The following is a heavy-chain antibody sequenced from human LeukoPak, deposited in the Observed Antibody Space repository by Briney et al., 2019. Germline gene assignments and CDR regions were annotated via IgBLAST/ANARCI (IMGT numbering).Heavy chain of an antibody. Sequence: KAGGSLRPSCAASGFTFSDYYMTWIRQAPGKGLEWVSYISRSGSTIYYADSVKGRFTISRDNAKNSLYLQMNSLSAEDTAMYFCATTPGPMVRGVTPFDYWGQGTLVTVSS. V-gene: IGHV3-11*01. CDR1: GFTFSDYY. D-gene: IGHD3-10*01. CDR2: ISRSGSTI. CDR3: ATTPGPMVRGVTPFDY. J-gene: IGHJ4*02.